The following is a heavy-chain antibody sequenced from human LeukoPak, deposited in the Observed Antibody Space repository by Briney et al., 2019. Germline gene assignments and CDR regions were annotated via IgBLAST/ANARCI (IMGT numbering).Heavy chain of an antibody. CDR1: GFTFSSHG. V-gene: IGHV3-33*01. CDR2: IWYDGSKK. J-gene: IGHJ6*02. D-gene: IGHD3-9*01. Sequence: PGGSLRLSCAASGFTFSSHGMHWVRQAPGKGLEWVAVIWYDGSKKYHADSVKGRFTISRDNSKNTLYLQMNSLRAQDTALYYCARDSAITIFFTPLMDVWGQGTTVTVSS. CDR3: ARDSAITIFFTPLMDV.